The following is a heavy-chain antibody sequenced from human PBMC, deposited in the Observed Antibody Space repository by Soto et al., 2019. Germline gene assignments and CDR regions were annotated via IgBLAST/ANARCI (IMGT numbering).Heavy chain of an antibody. D-gene: IGHD2-15*01. CDR2: IHSSGGT. CDR1: GASLKSRNYF. CDR3: GRLAEAATGHTDFDF. Sequence: SETLSLTCTVSGASLKSRNYFWGWIRQPPGKGLEFVGSIHSSGGTYYNPSLKSRVTVSVDLSNSHFSLSLKSLTATDTAVYYCGRLAEAATGHTDFDFWGQGTLVTVSS. V-gene: IGHV4-39*02. J-gene: IGHJ4*02.